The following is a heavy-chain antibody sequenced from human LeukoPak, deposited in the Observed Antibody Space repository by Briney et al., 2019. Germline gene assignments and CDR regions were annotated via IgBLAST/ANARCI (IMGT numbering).Heavy chain of an antibody. CDR3: ARVPLTNFCSSGSCYYYFDY. D-gene: IGHD2-15*01. Sequence: PGGSLRLSCAASGFTFSSYWMSWVRQAPGKGLEWVANIKQDGSEKYYVDSVKGRFTISRDNAKNSLYLQMNSLRAEDTAVYFCARVPLTNFCSSGSCYYYFDYWGQGTLVTVSS. CDR1: GFTFSSYW. CDR2: IKQDGSEK. V-gene: IGHV3-7*04. J-gene: IGHJ4*02.